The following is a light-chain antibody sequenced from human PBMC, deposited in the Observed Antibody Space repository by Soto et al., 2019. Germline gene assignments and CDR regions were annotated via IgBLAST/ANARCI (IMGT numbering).Light chain of an antibody. CDR3: QQENNWPP. CDR2: GAS. Sequence: EIVLTQSPGTLSLSPGERATLSCRASQSFNSIYLAWYQQKPGQAPRLLIYGASSRATGIPARFSGSGSGTEFTITIRSRQDEDVAVSYWQQENNWPPVGQGTKL. CDR1: QSFNSIY. V-gene: IGKV3-20*01. J-gene: IGKJ1*01.